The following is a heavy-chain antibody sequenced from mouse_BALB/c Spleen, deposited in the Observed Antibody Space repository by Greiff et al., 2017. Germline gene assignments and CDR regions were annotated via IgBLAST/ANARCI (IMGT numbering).Heavy chain of an antibody. J-gene: IGHJ1*01. CDR1: GFNIKDTY. CDR3: ARDYYGSWYFDV. Sequence: VQLQQSGAELVKPGASVKLSCTASGFNIKDTYMHWVQQRPEQGLEWIGRIDPANGNTKYDPKFQGKATITADTSSNTAYLQLSSLTSEDTAVYYCARDYYGSWYFDVWGAGTTVTVSS. D-gene: IGHD1-1*01. V-gene: IGHV14-3*02. CDR2: IDPANGNT.